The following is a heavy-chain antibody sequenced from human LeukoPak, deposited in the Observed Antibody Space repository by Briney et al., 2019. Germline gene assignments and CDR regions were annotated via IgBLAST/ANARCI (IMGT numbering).Heavy chain of an antibody. V-gene: IGHV3-74*01. Sequence: GSLRLSCAASGFTLSGYWMHWVRQGPGKGLVWVSRIRSDGSSTSYADSVKGRFTVSRDNAKNTLYLQMNSLRAEDTAVYYCVRSDWFDPWGQGTLVTVSS. J-gene: IGHJ5*02. CDR3: VRSDWFDP. CDR2: IRSDGSST. CDR1: GFTLSGYW.